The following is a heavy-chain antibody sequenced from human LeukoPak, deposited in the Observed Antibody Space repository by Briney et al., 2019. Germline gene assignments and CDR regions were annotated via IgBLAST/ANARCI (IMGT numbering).Heavy chain of an antibody. J-gene: IGHJ3*02. V-gene: IGHV1-69*05. CDR1: GRACSSYA. Sequence: SVTVSCKASGRACSSYAISWVRQAPGQGLEWMGRIIHIYGTANYAQKSQGRVTITTDESTSTAYMELSSLRSEDTDVYYCAPTPYFYDSSGSERVNAFDIWGQGTMVTVSS. CDR3: APTPYFYDSSGSERVNAFDI. D-gene: IGHD3-22*01. CDR2: IIHIYGTA.